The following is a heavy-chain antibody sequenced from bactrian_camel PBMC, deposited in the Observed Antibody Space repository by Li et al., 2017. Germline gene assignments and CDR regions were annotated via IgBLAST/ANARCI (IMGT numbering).Heavy chain of an antibody. CDR2: IGTSSVTT. Sequence: QLVESGGGLVQPGGSLRVSCAASGFTFGSRRMSWVRQVPGKGLEWVSGIGTSSVTTVYADSVKGRFTISRDNAKNTLYLQLNSLKTEDTAMYFCASGGYGGSGSDYWGQGTQVTVS. D-gene: IGHD6*01. V-gene: IGHV3S28*01. CDR1: GFTFGSRR. J-gene: IGHJ4*01. CDR3: ASGGYGGSGSDY.